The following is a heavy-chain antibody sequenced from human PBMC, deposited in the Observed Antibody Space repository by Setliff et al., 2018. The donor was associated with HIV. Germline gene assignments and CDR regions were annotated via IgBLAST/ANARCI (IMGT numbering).Heavy chain of an antibody. CDR1: GLTFSTSH. V-gene: IGHV3-7*03. CDR2: IRPDASNK. J-gene: IGHJ5*02. Sequence: GSLRLSCGASGLTFSTSHMTWLRQAPGKGLEWVAGIRPDASNKYYVDSVTGRFTISRDNAKNSLYLQMNSLRVEDTAVYYCARGKRWFDPWGQGTLVTVSS. CDR3: ARGKRWFDP.